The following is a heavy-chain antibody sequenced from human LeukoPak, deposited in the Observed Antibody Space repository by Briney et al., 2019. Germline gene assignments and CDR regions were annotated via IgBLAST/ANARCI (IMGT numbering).Heavy chain of an antibody. CDR3: ARGVSSGWYLKYYFDY. CDR1: GFTVSGNY. D-gene: IGHD6-19*01. J-gene: IGHJ4*02. Sequence: RGGSLRLYCAASGFTVSGNYMSWARQAPGEGREWVSVIDSGWSTYYGDSVKGRFTISTDRSKNTLSLQMNSLRAEETAVYYCARGVSSGWYLKYYFDYWGQGTLVTVSS. V-gene: IGHV3-53*01. CDR2: IDSGWST.